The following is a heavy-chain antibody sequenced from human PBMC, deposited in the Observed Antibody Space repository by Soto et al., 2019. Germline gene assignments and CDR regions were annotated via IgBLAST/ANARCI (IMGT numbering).Heavy chain of an antibody. D-gene: IGHD3-3*01. CDR3: ARGGGVGVAGSAAFDM. CDR2: INPATGAA. CDR1: GYPVTAYY. Sequence: QLHLVQSGAVVKKPGASVTVSCSASGYPVTAYYMHWVRQAPGRGLEWMGGINPATGAAKYTQTFQGRVTMTRDTFTSTVFMELRGLTSEDTAVFYCARGGGVGVAGSAAFDMWGQGTLVTVSS. V-gene: IGHV1-2*02. J-gene: IGHJ3*02.